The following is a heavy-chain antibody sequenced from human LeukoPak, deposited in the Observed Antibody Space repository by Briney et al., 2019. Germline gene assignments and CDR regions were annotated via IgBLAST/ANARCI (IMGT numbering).Heavy chain of an antibody. Sequence: PSETLSLTCTVSGGSISSSSYYWGWIRQPPGKGLEWIGSIYYSGSTYYNPSLKSRVTISVDTSKNQFSLKLSSVTAADTAVYYCARQALYLGELPLFDYWGQGTLVTVSS. CDR3: ARQALYLGELPLFDY. J-gene: IGHJ4*02. CDR2: IYYSGST. V-gene: IGHV4-39*01. CDR1: GGSISSSSYY. D-gene: IGHD3-16*01.